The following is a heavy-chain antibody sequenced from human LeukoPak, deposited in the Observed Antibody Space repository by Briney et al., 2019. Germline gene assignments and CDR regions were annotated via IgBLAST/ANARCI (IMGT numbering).Heavy chain of an antibody. V-gene: IGHV1-24*01. Sequence: ASVKVSCKVSGYTLTELSMHWVRQVPGKGLEWMGGFDPEDGETIYAQKFQGRVTMTEDTSTDTAYMELSSLRSEDTAVYYCATPPRGYSGSFDAFDIWGQGTMVTVSS. J-gene: IGHJ3*02. CDR3: ATPPRGYSGSFDAFDI. CDR2: FDPEDGET. CDR1: GYTLTELS. D-gene: IGHD1-26*01.